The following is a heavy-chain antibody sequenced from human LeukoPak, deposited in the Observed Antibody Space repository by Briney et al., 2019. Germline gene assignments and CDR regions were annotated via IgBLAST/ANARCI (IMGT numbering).Heavy chain of an antibody. J-gene: IGHJ4*02. D-gene: IGHD5-18*01. CDR2: IYYSGST. CDR1: GGSISSSSYY. V-gene: IGHV4-39*01. Sequence: KTSETLSLTCTVSGGSISSSSYYWGWIRQPPGKGLEWIGSIYYSGSTYYNPSLKSRVTISVDTSKNQFSLKLSSVTAADTAVYYCASQDTAMCGYWGQGTLVTVSS. CDR3: ASQDTAMCGY.